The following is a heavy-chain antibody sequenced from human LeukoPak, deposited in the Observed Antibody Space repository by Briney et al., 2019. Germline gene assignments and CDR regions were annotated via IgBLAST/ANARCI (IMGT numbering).Heavy chain of an antibody. CDR2: INPRGGST. J-gene: IGHJ4*02. V-gene: IGHV1-46*01. CDR1: GYAFIDYY. D-gene: IGHD6-25*01. Sequence: ASVKISCKASGYAFIDYYMCWVRQAPGQGLKWMGVINPRGGSTTYAQKFQGRVTMTRDTSTTTLYMELSSLRSEDTAIYYCARKFGGSGYYFDYWGQGTLVTVSS. CDR3: ARKFGGSGYYFDY.